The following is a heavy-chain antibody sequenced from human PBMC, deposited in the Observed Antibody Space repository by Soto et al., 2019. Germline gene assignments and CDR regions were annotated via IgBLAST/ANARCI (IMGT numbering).Heavy chain of an antibody. CDR1: GFSFTNFA. CDR3: VRADCTDGVCYNHY. CDR2: LSPGGGST. J-gene: IGHJ4*02. D-gene: IGHD2-8*01. V-gene: IGHV3-23*01. Sequence: VQLLESGGGLVQPGGSLRLSCAASGFSFTNFAMSWVRQAPGKGLEWVSSLSPGGGSTYYADSVKGRFTISRDNSKRSVFLQMDSLRAEDTATYYCVRADCTDGVCYNHYWGQGSLLTVSS.